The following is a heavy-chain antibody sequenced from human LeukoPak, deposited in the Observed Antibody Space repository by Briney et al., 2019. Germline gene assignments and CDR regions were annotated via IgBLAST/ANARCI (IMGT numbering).Heavy chain of an antibody. D-gene: IGHD3-3*01. V-gene: IGHV3-49*04. J-gene: IGHJ4*02. CDR1: GFTFGDYA. Sequence: PGGSLRLSCTASGFTFGDYAMSWVRQAPGKGLEWVGFIRSKAYGGTTEYAASVKGRFTISRDGSKSIAYLQMNSLKTEDTAVYYCTSENDVLRFLEWLLPTDYWGQGTLVTVSS. CDR2: IRSKAYGGTT. CDR3: TSENDVLRFLEWLLPTDY.